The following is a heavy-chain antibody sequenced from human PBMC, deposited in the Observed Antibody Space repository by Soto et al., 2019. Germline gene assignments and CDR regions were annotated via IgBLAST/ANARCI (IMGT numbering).Heavy chain of an antibody. D-gene: IGHD3-22*01. J-gene: IGHJ4*02. CDR3: ARDGTLYDSSGYYYLY. Sequence: QVQLVQSGAEVKKPGSSVKVSCKASGGTFSSSAISWVRQAPGQGLEWMGGIIPIFGTANYAQKFQGRVTITADESTRTAYMELCSLRSEDTAVYYCARDGTLYDSSGYYYLYWGQGTLVTVSS. CDR2: IIPIFGTA. CDR1: GGTFSSSA. V-gene: IGHV1-69*01.